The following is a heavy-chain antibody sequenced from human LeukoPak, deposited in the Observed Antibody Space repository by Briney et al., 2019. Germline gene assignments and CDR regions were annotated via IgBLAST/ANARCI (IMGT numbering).Heavy chain of an antibody. CDR1: GGSISSYY. J-gene: IGHJ6*03. CDR3: ARCPKGVYYYYMDV. CDR2: TSYSGVT. V-gene: IGHV4-59*01. Sequence: PSETLSLTCTVSGGSISSYYWSWIRQPPGKGLEWIGYTSYSGVTDYSPSLKSRVTISVDRSKSQFSLTLASVTAADTAVYYCARCPKGVYYYYMDVWGNGTTVTVSS.